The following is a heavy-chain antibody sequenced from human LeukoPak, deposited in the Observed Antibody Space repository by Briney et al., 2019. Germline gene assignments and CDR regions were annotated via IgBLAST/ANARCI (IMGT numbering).Heavy chain of an antibody. CDR3: TRATRVAGTGNWFDP. CDR1: GGSVSSGDYY. Sequence: SETLSLTCTVSGGSVSSGDYYWSWIRQPPGKGLEWIGYIYYSGNTNYNPSLKSRVTISVDTSKNQFSLKLSSVTAADTAVYYCTRATRVAGTGNWFDPWGQGTLVTVSS. J-gene: IGHJ5*02. CDR2: IYYSGNT. D-gene: IGHD6-19*01. V-gene: IGHV4-61*08.